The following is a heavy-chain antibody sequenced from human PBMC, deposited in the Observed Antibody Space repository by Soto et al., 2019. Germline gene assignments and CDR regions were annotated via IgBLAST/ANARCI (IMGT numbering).Heavy chain of an antibody. V-gene: IGHV3-33*01. D-gene: IGHD6-19*01. Sequence: QVQLVESGGGVVQPGRSLRLSCAASGFTFSSYGMHWVRQAPGKGLEWVAVIWYDGSKKYYADSVKGRFTISRDNSKNPLYLQMNSLRAKDTAVYYCARDCAGYSSGWYQRGGFDYWGQGTLVTVSS. CDR1: GFTFSSYG. CDR3: ARDCAGYSSGWYQRGGFDY. J-gene: IGHJ4*02. CDR2: IWYDGSKK.